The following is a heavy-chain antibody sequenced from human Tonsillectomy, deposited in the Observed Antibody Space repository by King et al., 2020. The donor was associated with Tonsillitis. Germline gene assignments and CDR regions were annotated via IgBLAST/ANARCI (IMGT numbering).Heavy chain of an antibody. J-gene: IGHJ4*02. Sequence: LQLQESGPGLVKPSETLSLTCTVSGGSISSSSYYWGWIRQPPGKGLEWIGSIYYSGSTYYNPSLKSRVTISVDTSKNQFSLKLSSVTAADTAVYYCAGWRYLQDYGDPIDYWGQGTLVTVSS. CDR2: IYYSGST. CDR3: AGWRYLQDYGDPIDY. D-gene: IGHD4-17*01. V-gene: IGHV4-39*07. CDR1: GGSISSSSYY.